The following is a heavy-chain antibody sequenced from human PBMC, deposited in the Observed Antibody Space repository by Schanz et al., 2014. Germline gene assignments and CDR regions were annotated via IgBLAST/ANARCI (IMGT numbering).Heavy chain of an antibody. CDR3: AKDPHKDYGGKPQTFDI. CDR1: GFTFSSYG. Sequence: QVPLVESGGYVVQPWRSLRLSCAASGFTFSSYGMHWVRQAPGKGLEWVAVIWYDGNNKYYADSVKGRFTISRDNSKNILYLQINSLRAEDTALYYCAKDPHKDYGGKPQTFDIWGQGTMVTVSS. CDR2: IWYDGNNK. V-gene: IGHV3-33*06. D-gene: IGHD4-17*01. J-gene: IGHJ3*02.